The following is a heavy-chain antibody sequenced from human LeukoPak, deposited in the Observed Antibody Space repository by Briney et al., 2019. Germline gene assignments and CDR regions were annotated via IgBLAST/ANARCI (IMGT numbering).Heavy chain of an antibody. J-gene: IGHJ3*02. V-gene: IGHV3-74*01. CDR1: GVTFSSYW. D-gene: IGHD1-26*01. CDR2: INSDGSTT. CDR3: ARRGATRVAFDI. Sequence: GGSLRLSCAASGVTFSSYWMHWGRQAPGKGLLWVSRINSDGSTTSYADSVKGRFTISRDNAKNTLYLQMNSLRAEDTAVYYCARRGATRVAFDIWGQGTMVTVSS.